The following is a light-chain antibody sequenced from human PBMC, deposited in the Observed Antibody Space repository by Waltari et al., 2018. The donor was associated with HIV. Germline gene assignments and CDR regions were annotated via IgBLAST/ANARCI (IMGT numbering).Light chain of an antibody. Sequence: QSALTQPRSVSGSPGQSVTISCTGTSSDVGAYNYVSWYQQHPGKAPKLMIYDVNKRPSGVPDRFSGSKYGNTASLNISGLQAEDESDYYCCSYAGIWGVFGTGTKVTVL. J-gene: IGLJ1*01. V-gene: IGLV2-11*01. CDR3: CSYAGIWGV. CDR1: SSDVGAYNY. CDR2: DVN.